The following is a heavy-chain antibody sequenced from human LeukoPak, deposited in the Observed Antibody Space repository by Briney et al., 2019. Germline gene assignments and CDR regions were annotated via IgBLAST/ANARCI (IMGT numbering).Heavy chain of an antibody. Sequence: ASVKVSCKASGYTFTGYYMHWVRQAPGQGLEWMGWINPNSGGTNYAQKFQGRVTMTRDTSISTAYMELSSLRSEDTAVYYCARSESHWGSSRPYYYYYMDVWGKGTTVTVSS. D-gene: IGHD7-27*01. J-gene: IGHJ6*03. CDR1: GYTFTGYY. V-gene: IGHV1-2*02. CDR2: INPNSGGT. CDR3: ARSESHWGSSRPYYYYYMDV.